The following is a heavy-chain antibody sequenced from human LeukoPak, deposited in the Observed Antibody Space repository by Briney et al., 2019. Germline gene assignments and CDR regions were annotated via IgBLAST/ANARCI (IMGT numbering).Heavy chain of an antibody. CDR1: GGTFSSYA. CDR2: IIPTFGTA. Sequence: SVKVSCKASGGTFSSYAISWVRQAPGQGLEWMGGIIPTFGTANYAQKFQGRVTITADESTSTAYMELSSLRSEDTAVYYCARDNSGSYGFSPNNWFDPWGQGTLVTVSS. CDR3: ARDNSGSYGFSPNNWFDP. J-gene: IGHJ5*02. V-gene: IGHV1-69*13. D-gene: IGHD1-26*01.